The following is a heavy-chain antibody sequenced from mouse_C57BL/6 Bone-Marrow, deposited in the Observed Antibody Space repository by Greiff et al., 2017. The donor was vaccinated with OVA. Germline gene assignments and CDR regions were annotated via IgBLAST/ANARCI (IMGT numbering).Heavy chain of an antibody. CDR2: IYPGDGDT. V-gene: IGHV1-82*01. D-gene: IGHD2-2*01. CDR3: ERLRRYFDV. CDR1: GYAFSSSW. Sequence: VQLQQSGPELVKPGASVKISCKASGYAFSSSWMNWVKQRPGKGLEWIGRIYPGDGDTNYNGKFKGKATLTADKSSSTAYMQLSSLTSEDSAVYFCERLRRYFDVWGTGTTVTVAS. J-gene: IGHJ1*03.